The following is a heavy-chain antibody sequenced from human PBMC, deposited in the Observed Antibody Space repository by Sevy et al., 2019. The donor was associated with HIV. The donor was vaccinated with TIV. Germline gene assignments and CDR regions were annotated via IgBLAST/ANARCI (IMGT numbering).Heavy chain of an antibody. V-gene: IGHV3-49*03. CDR3: TRDSIAAAGWNWFDP. CDR1: GFTFGDYA. J-gene: IGHJ5*02. Sequence: GGSLRLSCTASGFTFGDYAMSWFRQAPGKGLEWVGFIRSKAYGGTTEYAASVKGRLTISRDDSKSIAYLQMNSLKTEDTAVYYCTRDSIAAAGWNWFDPWGQGTLVTVS. CDR2: IRSKAYGGTT. D-gene: IGHD6-13*01.